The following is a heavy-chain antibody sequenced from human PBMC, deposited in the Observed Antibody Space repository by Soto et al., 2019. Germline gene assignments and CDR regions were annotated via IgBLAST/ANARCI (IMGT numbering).Heavy chain of an antibody. CDR3: AADLAPTAPYNWFEP. CDR2: IVVGSGNT. CDR1: GFTFSSSG. Sequence: HIQLVQFGPEVKKPGTPVKVSCKASGFTFSSSGIHWVRQARGQRLEWIGWIVVGSGNTNYAQKFQERVTITRDVSTNTAYMELTSLRSADTAVYYCAADLAPTAPYNWFEPWGQGTLVTVSS. V-gene: IGHV1-58*02. J-gene: IGHJ5*02. D-gene: IGHD1-1*01.